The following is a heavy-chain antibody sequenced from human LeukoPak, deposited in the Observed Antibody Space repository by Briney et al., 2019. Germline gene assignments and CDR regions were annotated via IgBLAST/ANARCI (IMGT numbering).Heavy chain of an antibody. CDR3: ARDRRYCSSTSCSPFDY. V-gene: IGHV1-2*02. CDR1: GYTFTGYY. J-gene: IGHJ4*02. CDR2: INPNSGGT. Sequence: ASVKVSCKASGYTFTGYYMHWVRQAPGQGLEWMGWINPNSGGTNYAQKLQGRVTMTTDTSTSTAYMELRSLRSDDTAVYYCARDRRYCSSTSCSPFDYWGQGTLVTVSS. D-gene: IGHD2-2*01.